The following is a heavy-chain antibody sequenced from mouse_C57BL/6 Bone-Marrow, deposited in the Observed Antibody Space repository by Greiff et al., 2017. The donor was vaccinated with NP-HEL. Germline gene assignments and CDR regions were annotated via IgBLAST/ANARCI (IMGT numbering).Heavy chain of an antibody. V-gene: IGHV1-81*01. CDR2: IYPRSGNT. CDR3: ARGWDGLYYFDY. Sequence: VQLQQSGAELARPGASVKLSCKASGYTFTSSGISWVKQRTGQGLEWIGEIYPRSGNTYYNEKFKGKATLTADKSSSTAYMELRSLTSEYSAVYFCARGWDGLYYFDYWGQGTTLTVSS. CDR1: GYTFTSSG. D-gene: IGHD4-1*01. J-gene: IGHJ2*01.